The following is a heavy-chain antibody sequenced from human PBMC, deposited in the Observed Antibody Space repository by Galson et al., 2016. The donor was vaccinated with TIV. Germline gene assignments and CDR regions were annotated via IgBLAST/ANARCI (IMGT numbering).Heavy chain of an antibody. CDR3: ARCPAENY. V-gene: IGHV1-69*04. Sequence: SVKVSCKASGDTFSNYAISWVRQAPGQGLEWMGRIIPILNIANYAQEFQGRVTITADESTSTVYVELNSLRSDDTAVYYCARCPAENYWGQGTLVTVSS. J-gene: IGHJ4*02. CDR1: GDTFSNYA. CDR2: IIPILNIA.